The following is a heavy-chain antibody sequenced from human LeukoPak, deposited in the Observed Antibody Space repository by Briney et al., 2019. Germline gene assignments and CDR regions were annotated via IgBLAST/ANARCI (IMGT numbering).Heavy chain of an antibody. Sequence: ASVKVSCKASGYTFTSYDINWVRQATGQGLEWMGWMNPNSGYSGYAQKFQARVTMARNTSISTAYMELSNLSFEDTAVYYCARSKTGSLGNWFDLWGQGTLVTVSS. J-gene: IGHJ5*02. V-gene: IGHV1-8*01. D-gene: IGHD1-1*01. CDR2: MNPNSGYS. CDR3: ARSKTGSLGNWFDL. CDR1: GYTFTSYD.